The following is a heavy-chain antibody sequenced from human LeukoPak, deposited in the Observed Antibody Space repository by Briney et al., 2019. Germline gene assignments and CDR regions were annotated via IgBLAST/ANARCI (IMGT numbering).Heavy chain of an antibody. J-gene: IGHJ4*02. V-gene: IGHV3-21*01. CDR1: GFTFTSYN. CDR2: ISTSSSYI. Sequence: GGSLRLSCAASGFTFTSYNMNWVRQAPGKGLEWVSSISTSSSYIYYADSVKGRFTISRDNAKNSLYLQMNSLRAEDMAVYYCARGRWSFDYWGQGTLVTVSS. CDR3: ARGRWSFDY. D-gene: IGHD5-24*01.